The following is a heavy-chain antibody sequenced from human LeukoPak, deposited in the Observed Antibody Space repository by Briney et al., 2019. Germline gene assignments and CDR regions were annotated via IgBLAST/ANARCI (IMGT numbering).Heavy chain of an antibody. V-gene: IGHV4-59*11. J-gene: IGHJ5*02. D-gene: IGHD3-22*01. CDR1: GGSISSHY. Sequence: PSETLSLTCTVSGGSISSHYWSWIRQPPGKGLEWNGYIYYSGSTNYNPSLKSRVTISVDTSKNQFSLKLSSVTAADTAVYYCARGKDYYDSSGYSNWFDPWGRGTLVTVSS. CDR3: ARGKDYYDSSGYSNWFDP. CDR2: IYYSGST.